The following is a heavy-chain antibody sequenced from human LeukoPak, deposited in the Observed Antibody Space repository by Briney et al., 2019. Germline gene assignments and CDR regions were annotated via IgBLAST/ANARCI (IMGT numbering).Heavy chain of an antibody. J-gene: IGHJ5*02. V-gene: IGHV4-61*02. Sequence: KPSQTLSLTCNVSDGSISSHNYFWSWIRQPAVKGLEWIGRMSSNGISTYNPSLKSRVTISIDTSRNQFSMNLNSVTAADTGVYYCARGAGPPWFDPWGQGTLVTVSS. CDR1: DGSISSHNYF. D-gene: IGHD6-19*01. CDR3: ARGAGPPWFDP. CDR2: MSSNGIS.